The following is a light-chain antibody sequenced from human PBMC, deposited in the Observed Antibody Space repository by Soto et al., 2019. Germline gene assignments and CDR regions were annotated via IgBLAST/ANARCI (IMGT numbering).Light chain of an antibody. J-gene: IGKJ4*01. CDR1: QSVSSY. V-gene: IGKV3-11*01. CDR2: DAS. Sequence: EIVLTQSPATLSLSPGERATLSCRASQSVSSYLAWYRQKPDQAPRLLIYDASNRATGIPARFSGSGSGTDFTLTISSLEPDDFAVYYCQQRSNWPLTFGGGTKVEIK. CDR3: QQRSNWPLT.